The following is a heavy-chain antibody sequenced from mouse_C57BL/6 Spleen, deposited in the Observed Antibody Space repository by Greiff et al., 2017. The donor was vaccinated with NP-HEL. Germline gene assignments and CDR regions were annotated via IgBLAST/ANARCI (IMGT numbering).Heavy chain of an antibody. V-gene: IGHV3-6*01. Sequence: ESGPGIVKPSQSLSLTCSVTGYSITSGYYWNWIRQFPGNKLEWMGYISYDGSNNYNPSLKNRISITRDTSKNQFFLKLNSVTTEDPATYYCALNYYGSSPFDYWGQGTTLTVSS. D-gene: IGHD1-1*01. CDR2: ISYDGSN. J-gene: IGHJ2*01. CDR3: ALNYYGSSPFDY. CDR1: GYSITSGYY.